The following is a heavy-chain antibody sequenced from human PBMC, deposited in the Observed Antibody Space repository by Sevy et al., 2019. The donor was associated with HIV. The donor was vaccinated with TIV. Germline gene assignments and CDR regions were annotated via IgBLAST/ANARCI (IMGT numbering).Heavy chain of an antibody. CDR1: GFTFGNAW. D-gene: IGHD6-13*01. CDR2: IKSKTDGGTT. J-gene: IGHJ4*02. CDR3: TTSIAAAGYHDY. Sequence: GGSLRLSCAASGFTFGNAWMSWVRQAPGKGLEWVGRIKSKTDGGTTDYAAPVKGRFTISRDDSKNTLYLQMNSLKTEDTAVYYCTTSIAAAGYHDYWGQGTLVTVSS. V-gene: IGHV3-15*01.